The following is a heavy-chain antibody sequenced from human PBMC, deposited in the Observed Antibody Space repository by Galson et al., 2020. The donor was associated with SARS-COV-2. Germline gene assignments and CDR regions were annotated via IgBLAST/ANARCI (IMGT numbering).Heavy chain of an antibody. CDR2: LYCDDDK. Sequence: SGPTLVKPTQTLTLTCTFPGFSLSTSGVGVGWIRQPPGKALDWHALLYCDDDKRYRTSLKSRLTITKDTSKNQVVLTMTNMDPVDTATYYCAHRSITMVRGSFDPWGQGTLVTVSS. CDR1: GFSLSTSGVG. J-gene: IGHJ5*02. V-gene: IGHV2-5*02. CDR3: AHRSITMVRGSFDP. D-gene: IGHD3-10*01.